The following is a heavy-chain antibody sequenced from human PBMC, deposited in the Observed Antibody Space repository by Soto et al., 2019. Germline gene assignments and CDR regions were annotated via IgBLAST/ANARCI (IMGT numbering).Heavy chain of an antibody. Sequence: QVQLQESGPGLVKPSQTLSLSCTVSGDSIGSGGFYWTWIRQHPRKGREWIGHIYYTGSAYYNPSLRGRASMSVDTSKNQFSLRLYSVTAADTAVYYCARSPGVEIVYGSWFDTWGQGTQVTVAS. CDR1: GDSIGSGGFY. D-gene: IGHD3-22*01. J-gene: IGHJ5*02. CDR3: ARSPGVEIVYGSWFDT. V-gene: IGHV4-31*03. CDR2: IYYTGSA.